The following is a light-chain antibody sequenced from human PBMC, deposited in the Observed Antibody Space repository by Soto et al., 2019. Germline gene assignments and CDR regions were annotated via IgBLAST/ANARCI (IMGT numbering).Light chain of an antibody. Sequence: QSVLTQPASVSGSPGQSITISCTGTSSDVGGYNYVSWYQHHPGKAPKLVIYDVSNRPSGVSNRFSGSKSGNTASLTISGLQAEDEADYYCCSYASSTTYVFGTGTQLTVL. CDR2: DVS. CDR3: CSYASSTTYV. J-gene: IGLJ1*01. CDR1: SSDVGGYNY. V-gene: IGLV2-14*03.